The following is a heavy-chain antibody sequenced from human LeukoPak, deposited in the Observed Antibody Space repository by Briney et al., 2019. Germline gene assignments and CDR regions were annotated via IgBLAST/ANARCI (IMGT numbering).Heavy chain of an antibody. D-gene: IGHD2-8*01. V-gene: IGHV3-13*01. Sequence: GGSLRLSCAASGFTFNTYDMHWVRQATGKGLEWVSAIGTAGDSFYPDSVKGRFTMSRENAKNSVYLQMNSLRAEDTAVYYCVRGCMFCRWKTYFDPWGRGTLVTVSS. J-gene: IGHJ5*02. CDR2: IGTAGDS. CDR1: GFTFNTYD. CDR3: VRGCMFCRWKTYFDP.